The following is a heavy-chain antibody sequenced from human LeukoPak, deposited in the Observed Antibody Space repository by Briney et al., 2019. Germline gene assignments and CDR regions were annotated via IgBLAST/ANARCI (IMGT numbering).Heavy chain of an antibody. CDR3: ARVGLIAAAGTPDY. J-gene: IGHJ4*02. V-gene: IGHV3-21*05. Sequence: GGSLRLSCSASGFTFSRYAMHWVRQAPGKGLEWISYISASGRDTYYADSVKGRFTTSRDNAKNSLYLQMNSLRAEDTAVYYCARVGLIAAAGTPDYWGQGTLVTVSS. D-gene: IGHD6-13*01. CDR2: ISASGRDT. CDR1: GFTFSRYA.